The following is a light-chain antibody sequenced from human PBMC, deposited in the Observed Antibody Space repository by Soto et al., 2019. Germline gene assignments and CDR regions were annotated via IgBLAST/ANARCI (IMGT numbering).Light chain of an antibody. J-gene: IGLJ2*01. CDR2: NEN. Sequence: QSVLTQPPSASGTPGQRVTISCSGSSSNIGSNAVNWYQQVPGTAPKLLIYNENQRPSGVPGRLSGSKSGTSAFLAISGLQSEDEADYYCAVWDDSLKGPVFGGGTKLTVL. CDR3: AVWDDSLKGPV. V-gene: IGLV1-44*01. CDR1: SSNIGSNA.